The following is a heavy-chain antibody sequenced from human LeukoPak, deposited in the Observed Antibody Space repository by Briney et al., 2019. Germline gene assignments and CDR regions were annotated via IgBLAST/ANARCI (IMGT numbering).Heavy chain of an antibody. J-gene: IGHJ4*02. Sequence: GASVKVSCKASGGTFSSYAISWVRQAPGQGLEWMERIIPIFGIANYAQKFQGRVTITADKSTSTAYMELSSLRSEDTAVYYCAGLVVVAATTDFDYWGQGTLVTVSS. CDR2: IIPIFGIA. D-gene: IGHD2-15*01. V-gene: IGHV1-69*04. CDR3: AGLVVVAATTDFDY. CDR1: GGTFSSYA.